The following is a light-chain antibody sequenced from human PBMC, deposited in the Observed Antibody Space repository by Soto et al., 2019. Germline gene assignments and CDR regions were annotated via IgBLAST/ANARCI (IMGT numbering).Light chain of an antibody. CDR3: QQYDSWPLT. J-gene: IGKJ4*01. CDR2: GAA. V-gene: IGKV3D-15*01. CDR1: HSVDSN. Sequence: EVVMTQSPGTLSVSTGEGATLSCRASHSVDSNLAWYQQKPGQAPRLLIYGAATRPSGIPDRFSGSGSGTEFTLTISSLQSEDFAVYYCQQYDSWPLTFGGGTKVEIK.